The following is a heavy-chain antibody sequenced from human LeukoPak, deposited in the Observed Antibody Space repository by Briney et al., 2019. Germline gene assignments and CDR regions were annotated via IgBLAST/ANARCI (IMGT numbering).Heavy chain of an antibody. J-gene: IGHJ1*01. D-gene: IGHD2-2*01. CDR3: ATYSSSNGREFQY. CDR1: GFTFSSYG. V-gene: IGHV3-30*03. CDR2: ISYDGSNK. Sequence: GGSLRLSCAASGFTFSSYGMHWVRQAPGKELEWVAVISYDGSNKYYADSVKGRFTISRDNSKNTLYLQMNSLRAEDTAVYYCATYSSSNGREFQYWGQGTLVTVSS.